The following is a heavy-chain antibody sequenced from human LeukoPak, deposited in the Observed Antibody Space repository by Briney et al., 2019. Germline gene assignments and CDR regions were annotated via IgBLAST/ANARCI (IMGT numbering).Heavy chain of an antibody. V-gene: IGHV3-53*04. D-gene: IGHD1-14*01. Sequence: GGSLRLSCAASGFTVSSNYMSWVRQAPGKGLEWVSVIYSGGSTYYADSVKGRFTIPRHNSKNTLYLQMNSLRAEDTAVYYCARGSNPDAFDIWGQGTMVTVSS. CDR1: GFTVSSNY. CDR3: ARGSNPDAFDI. CDR2: IYSGGST. J-gene: IGHJ3*02.